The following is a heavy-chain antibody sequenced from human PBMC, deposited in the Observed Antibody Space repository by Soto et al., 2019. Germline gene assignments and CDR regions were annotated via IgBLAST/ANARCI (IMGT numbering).Heavy chain of an antibody. J-gene: IGHJ4*02. CDR2: MNPNSGNT. D-gene: IGHD6-13*01. Sequence: ASVKVACKASGYTFTSYDINWVLQATGQGLEWMGWMNPNSGNTGYAQKFQGRVTMTRNTSISTAYMELSSLRSEDTAVYYCARETSRSPFDYWGQGTLVTVSS. V-gene: IGHV1-8*01. CDR1: GYTFTSYD. CDR3: ARETSRSPFDY.